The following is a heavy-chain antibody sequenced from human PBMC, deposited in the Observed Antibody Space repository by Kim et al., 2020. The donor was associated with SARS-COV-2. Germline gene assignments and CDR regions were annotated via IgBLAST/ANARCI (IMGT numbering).Heavy chain of an antibody. V-gene: IGHV4-31*03. D-gene: IGHD3-3*01. Sequence: SETLSLTCTVSGGSISSGGYYLSWIRQHPGKGLECIGYIYYSGSTYYNPSLKSRVTISVDTSKNQFSLRLSSVTAADTAVYYCARGITIFGVVTNGMDVWGQGTTVTVSS. CDR2: IYYSGST. CDR3: ARGITIFGVVTNGMDV. CDR1: GGSISSGGYY. J-gene: IGHJ6*02.